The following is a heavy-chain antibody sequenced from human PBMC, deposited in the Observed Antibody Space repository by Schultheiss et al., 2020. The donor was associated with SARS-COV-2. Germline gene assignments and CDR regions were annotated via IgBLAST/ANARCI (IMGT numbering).Heavy chain of an antibody. V-gene: IGHV3-49*04. J-gene: IGHJ4*02. Sequence: GGSLRLSCTASGFTFGDYAMSWVRQAPGKGLEWVGFIRSKAYGGTTEYAASVKGRFTISRDDSKSIAYLQMNSLKTEDTAVYYCTTDDGSSGWLGSGAYFDYWGQGTLVTVSS. CDR3: TTDDGSSGWLGSGAYFDY. CDR2: IRSKAYGGTT. CDR1: GFTFGDYA. D-gene: IGHD6-19*01.